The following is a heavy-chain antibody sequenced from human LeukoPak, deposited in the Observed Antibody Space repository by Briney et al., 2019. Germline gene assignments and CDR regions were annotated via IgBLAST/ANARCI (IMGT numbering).Heavy chain of an antibody. Sequence: SETLSLTCAVYGGSFSGYYWSWIRQPPGKGLEWIGEINHTGSTNYNPSLKSRVTISVDTSKNQFSLKLSSVTAADTAVYYCARHKIRRYSYGPGAFDIWGQGTMVTVSS. J-gene: IGHJ3*02. V-gene: IGHV4-34*01. D-gene: IGHD5-18*01. CDR1: GGSFSGYY. CDR3: ARHKIRRYSYGPGAFDI. CDR2: INHTGST.